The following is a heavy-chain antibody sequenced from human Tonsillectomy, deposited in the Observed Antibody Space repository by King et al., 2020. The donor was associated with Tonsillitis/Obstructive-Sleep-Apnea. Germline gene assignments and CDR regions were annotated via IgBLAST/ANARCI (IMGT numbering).Heavy chain of an antibody. CDR1: GGSISSYY. V-gene: IGHV4-59*01. D-gene: IGHD4-11*01. CDR3: ARVDYSKRNFDY. J-gene: IGHJ4*02. CDR2: IYYSGST. Sequence: QLQESGPGLVKPSETLSLTCTVSGGSISSYYWSWIRQPPGKGLEWIGYIYYSGSTNYNPSLKSRVTISVDTSKNQFSLKLSSVTAADTAVYYCARVDYSKRNFDYWGQGTLVTVSS.